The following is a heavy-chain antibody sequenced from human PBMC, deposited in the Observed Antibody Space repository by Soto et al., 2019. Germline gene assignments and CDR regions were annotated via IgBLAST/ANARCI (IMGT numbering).Heavy chain of an antibody. Sequence: SETLSLTCSVSGGSISSGDYFWSWIRQPPGKGLEWIGYIYSSGHTSYNPSLKSRLTMSVDTSKSQFSLKLNYVTAADTAVYYCARDSGGGSYSFEYWGQGTLVTVSS. D-gene: IGHD1-26*01. CDR3: ARDSGGGSYSFEY. J-gene: IGHJ4*02. CDR2: IYSSGHT. V-gene: IGHV4-30-4*01. CDR1: GGSISSGDYF.